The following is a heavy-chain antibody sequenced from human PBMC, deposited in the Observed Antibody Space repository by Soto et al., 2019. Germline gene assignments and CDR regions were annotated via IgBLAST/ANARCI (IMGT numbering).Heavy chain of an antibody. CDR2: INHSGST. D-gene: IGHD1-26*01. Sequence: SETLSLTCAVYGGSFSGYYWSWIRQPPGKGLEWIGEINHSGSTNYNPSLKSRVTISVDTSKNQFSLKLSSVTAADTAMYYCARRRVGATTRFDYWGQGTLVTVSS. CDR1: GGSFSGYY. J-gene: IGHJ4*02. CDR3: ARRRVGATTRFDY. V-gene: IGHV4-34*01.